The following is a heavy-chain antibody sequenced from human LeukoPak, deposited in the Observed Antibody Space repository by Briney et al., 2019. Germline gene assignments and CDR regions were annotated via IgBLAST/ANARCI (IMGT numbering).Heavy chain of an antibody. J-gene: IGHJ4*02. CDR2: IKQDGSEK. V-gene: IGHV3-7*01. CDR3: AKELDSSGWYYFDY. D-gene: IGHD6-19*01. CDR1: GFTFSSYW. Sequence: GGSLRLSCAASGFTFSSYWMSWVRQAPGKGLEWVANIKQDGSEKYYVGSVKGRFTISRDNAKNSFYLQMNNLGAEDTAVYYCAKELDSSGWYYFDYWGQGTLVTVSS.